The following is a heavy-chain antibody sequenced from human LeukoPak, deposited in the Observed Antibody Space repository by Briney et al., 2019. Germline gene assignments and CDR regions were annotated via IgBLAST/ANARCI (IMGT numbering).Heavy chain of an antibody. Sequence: ASVKVSCKASGYTFTGYYMHWVRQAPGHGLEWMGWINPNSGGTNYAQKFQGRVTMTRDTSISTAYMELSRLRSDDTAVYYCARAGHKAYCGGDCYSFDYWGQGTLVTVSS. CDR3: ARAGHKAYCGGDCYSFDY. V-gene: IGHV1-2*02. J-gene: IGHJ4*02. CDR1: GYTFTGYY. CDR2: INPNSGGT. D-gene: IGHD2-21*02.